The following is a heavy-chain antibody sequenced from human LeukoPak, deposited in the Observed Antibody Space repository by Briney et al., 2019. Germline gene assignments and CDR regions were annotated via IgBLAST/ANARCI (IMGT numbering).Heavy chain of an antibody. D-gene: IGHD1-20*01. CDR3: TTYISGHY. J-gene: IGHJ4*02. CDR1: GFIFSGSD. Sequence: GGSLRLSCATSGFIFSGSDIHWVRQASGRGLEWVGRIRTRLRNYATAYAASVKGRFTISRDDSGDTAYLQMNSLKTEDTAVYYCTTYISGHYWGQGTLVTVSS. V-gene: IGHV3-73*01. CDR2: IRTRLRNYAT.